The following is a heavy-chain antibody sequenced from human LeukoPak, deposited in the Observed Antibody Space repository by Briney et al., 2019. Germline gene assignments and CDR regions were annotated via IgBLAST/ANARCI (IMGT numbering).Heavy chain of an antibody. CDR2: INPSGGST. Sequence: ASVKVSCKASGYTFTSYYMHWVRQAPGQGLEWMGIINPSGGSTSYAQKFQGRVTMTRDTSTSTVYMELSSLKSEDTAVYYCARGYVYSSSWYALMGYYYYGMDVWGQGTTVTVSS. V-gene: IGHV1-46*01. CDR1: GYTFTSYY. CDR3: ARGYVYSSSWYALMGYYYYGMDV. J-gene: IGHJ6*02. D-gene: IGHD6-13*01.